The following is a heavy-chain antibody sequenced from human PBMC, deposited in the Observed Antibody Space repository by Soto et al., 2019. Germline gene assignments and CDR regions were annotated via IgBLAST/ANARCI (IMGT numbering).Heavy chain of an antibody. CDR1: GGSISSGGYY. V-gene: IGHV4-31*03. CDR2: IYYSGST. CDR3: ARGKCSGGSCYSDGNWFDP. Sequence: QVQLQESGPGLVKPSQTLSLTCTVSGGSISSGGYYWSWIRQHPGKGLESIGYIYYSGSTYYNPSLKSRVTISVDTSKNQFSLKLSSVTAADTAVYYCARGKCSGGSCYSDGNWFDPWGQGTLVTVSS. D-gene: IGHD2-15*01. J-gene: IGHJ5*02.